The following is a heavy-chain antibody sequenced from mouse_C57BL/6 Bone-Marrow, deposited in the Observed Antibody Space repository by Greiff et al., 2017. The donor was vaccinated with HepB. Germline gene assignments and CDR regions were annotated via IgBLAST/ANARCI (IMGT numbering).Heavy chain of an antibody. CDR2: ISSGSSTI. D-gene: IGHD2-1*01. Sequence: EVQLVESGGGLVKPGGSLKLSCAASGFTFSDYGMHWVRQAPETGLEWVAYISSGSSTIYYADTVKGRFTISRDNAKNTLFLQMTSLRSEDTAMYYCARVRGYYGFAYWGQGTLVTVSA. CDR3: ARVRGYYGFAY. CDR1: GFTFSDYG. J-gene: IGHJ3*01. V-gene: IGHV5-17*01.